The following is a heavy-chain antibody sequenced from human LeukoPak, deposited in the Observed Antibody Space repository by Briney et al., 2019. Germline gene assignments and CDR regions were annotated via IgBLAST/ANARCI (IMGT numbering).Heavy chain of an antibody. Sequence: GGSLRHSCAASGFTFSSYEMNWVRQAPGKGLEWVSAISGSGGSTYYADSVKGRFTISRDNSKNTLYLQMNSLRAEDTAVYYCAKEGEGMFFDYWGQGTLVTVSS. D-gene: IGHD1-26*01. CDR1: GFTFSSYE. CDR3: AKEGEGMFFDY. CDR2: ISGSGGST. J-gene: IGHJ4*02. V-gene: IGHV3-23*01.